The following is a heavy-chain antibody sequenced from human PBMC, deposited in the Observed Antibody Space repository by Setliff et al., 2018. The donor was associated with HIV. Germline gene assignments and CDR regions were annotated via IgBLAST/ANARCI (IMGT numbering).Heavy chain of an antibody. Sequence: ASVKVSCKASGYTFTAYFMHWVRQAPGQGLQWMGRIIPNSGGTNYAQKFQGRVTMTRDTSISTAYMGLSRLRADDTAVYYCATKVYCTNGVCLDAFDIWGQGSMVTVSS. CDR1: GYTFTAYF. J-gene: IGHJ3*02. CDR3: ATKVYCTNGVCLDAFDI. CDR2: IIPNSGGT. V-gene: IGHV1-2*06. D-gene: IGHD2-8*01.